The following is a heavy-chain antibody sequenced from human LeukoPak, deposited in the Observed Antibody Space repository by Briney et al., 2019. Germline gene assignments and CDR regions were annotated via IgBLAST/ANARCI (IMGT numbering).Heavy chain of an antibody. Sequence: AGRSLRLSCAASGFTFDDYAMHWVRQAPGKGLEWDSGISWNSGSIGYADSVKGRFTISRDNAKNSLYLQMNSLRAEDTALYYCAKDNAPGYYDSSGYYYDWYFDLWGRGTLVTVSS. CDR2: ISWNSGSI. V-gene: IGHV3-9*01. J-gene: IGHJ2*01. CDR1: GFTFDDYA. D-gene: IGHD3-22*01. CDR3: AKDNAPGYYDSSGYYYDWYFDL.